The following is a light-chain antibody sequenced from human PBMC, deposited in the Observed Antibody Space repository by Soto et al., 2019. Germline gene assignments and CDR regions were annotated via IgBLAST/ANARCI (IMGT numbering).Light chain of an antibody. CDR2: GAS. CDR1: QSISSW. J-gene: IGKJ1*01. Sequence: DIQITQSPSTLSASVGDRVTITGRASQSISSWLAWNQQKTGKAPKRLIYGASSLQSGVPSRFSGSGSGTEFTLTIRSLQTEELATYFCLQHSTYPRTVGQGTKGDIK. V-gene: IGKV1-5*01. CDR3: LQHSTYPRT.